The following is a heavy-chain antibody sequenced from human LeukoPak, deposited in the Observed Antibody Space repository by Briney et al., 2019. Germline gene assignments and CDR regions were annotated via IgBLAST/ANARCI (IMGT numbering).Heavy chain of an antibody. CDR2: IITIFGTA. CDR1: GGIFSSYA. Sequence: ASVKVSCKASGGIFSSYAISWVRQAPGQGLEWMGGIITIFGTANYAQKFQGRVTITTDESTSTAYMELPSLRSEDTAVYYCASMARGTPSAFDPRGQGTLVTVSS. J-gene: IGHJ5*02. D-gene: IGHD3-10*01. V-gene: IGHV1-69*05. CDR3: ASMARGTPSAFDP.